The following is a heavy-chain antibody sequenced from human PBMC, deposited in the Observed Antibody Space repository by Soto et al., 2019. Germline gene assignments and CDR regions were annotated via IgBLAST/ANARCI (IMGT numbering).Heavy chain of an antibody. CDR2: TYYRSKWYN. D-gene: IGHD6-19*01. CDR3: ARKPLDSSGGYYYGMDV. CDR1: GDSVSSNSAA. V-gene: IGHV6-1*01. J-gene: IGHJ6*02. Sequence: SQTLSLTCAISGDSVSSNSAAWNWIRQSPSRGLEWLGRTYYRSKWYNDYAVSVKSRITINPDTSKNQFSLQLNSVTPEDTAVYYCARKPLDSSGGYYYGMDVWGQGTTVTVSS.